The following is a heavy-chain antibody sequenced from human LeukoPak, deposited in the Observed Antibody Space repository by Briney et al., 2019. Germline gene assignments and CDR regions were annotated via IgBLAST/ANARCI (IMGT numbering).Heavy chain of an antibody. CDR3: VRLTVDTASMDV. V-gene: IGHV3-72*01. CDR2: VRKKPNSYTT. J-gene: IGHJ6*03. D-gene: IGHD5-18*01. CDR1: GFTFSDHY. Sequence: GGSLRLSCAASGFTFSDHYMDWVRQAPGKGLEWVGRVRKKPNSYTTEYAASVKGRFTISRDDSKNSLYLQMNSLKIEDTAVYYCVRLTVDTASMDVWGKGTTVTISS.